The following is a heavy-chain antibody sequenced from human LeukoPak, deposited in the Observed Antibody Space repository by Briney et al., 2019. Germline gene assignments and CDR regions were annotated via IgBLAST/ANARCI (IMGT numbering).Heavy chain of an antibody. CDR1: GFTFSSYA. Sequence: PGGSLRLSRAASGFTFSSYAMSWVRQAPGKGLEWVANIKQDGSEKYYVDSVKGRFTISRDNAKNSLYLQMNSLRAEDTAVYYCARGKYLGYWGQGTLVTVSS. V-gene: IGHV3-7*01. J-gene: IGHJ4*02. CDR2: IKQDGSEK. CDR3: ARGKYLGY.